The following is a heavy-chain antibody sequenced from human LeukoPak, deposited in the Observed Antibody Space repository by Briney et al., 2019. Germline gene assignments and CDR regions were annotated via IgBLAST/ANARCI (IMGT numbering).Heavy chain of an antibody. D-gene: IGHD3-22*01. CDR3: ARGNTMIVVVIPYAFDI. Sequence: SETLSLTCTVSGGSISSYYWGWIRQPPGKGLEWIGSIYYSGSTYYNPSLKSRVTISVDTSKNQFSLKLSSVTAADTAVYYCARGNTMIVVVIPYAFDIWGQGTMATVSS. CDR2: IYYSGST. CDR1: GGSISSYY. J-gene: IGHJ3*02. V-gene: IGHV4-39*07.